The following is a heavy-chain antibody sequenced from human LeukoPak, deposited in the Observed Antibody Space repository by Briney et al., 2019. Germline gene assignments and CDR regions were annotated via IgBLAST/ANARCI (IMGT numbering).Heavy chain of an antibody. J-gene: IGHJ6*03. CDR3: TRGRGGYYYYYYMDV. CDR1: GFTFGDYA. CDR2: IRSKAYGGTT. D-gene: IGHD3-16*01. Sequence: GGSLRLSCTASGFTFGDYAMSWFRQAPGKGLEWVGFIRSKAYGGTTEYAASVKGRFTISRDDSKSIAYLQMNSLKTEDTAVYYCTRGRGGYYYYYYMDVWGKGTTVTVSS. V-gene: IGHV3-49*03.